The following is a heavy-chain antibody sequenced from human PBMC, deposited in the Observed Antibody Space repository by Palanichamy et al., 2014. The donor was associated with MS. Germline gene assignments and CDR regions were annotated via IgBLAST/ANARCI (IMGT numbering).Heavy chain of an antibody. CDR2: IYSGDSA. Sequence: EVQLVETGGGLIQPGGSLRLSCAASGFTISSNYMSWVRQAPGKGLEWVAIIYSGDSAFYADSVKGRFTISRDNSKNTLYLQMNSLRVEDTAMYYCARDSMVQDAFDIWGQGTMVTVSS. D-gene: IGHD3-10*01. J-gene: IGHJ3*02. CDR3: ARDSMVQDAFDI. CDR1: GFTISSNY. V-gene: IGHV3-53*02.